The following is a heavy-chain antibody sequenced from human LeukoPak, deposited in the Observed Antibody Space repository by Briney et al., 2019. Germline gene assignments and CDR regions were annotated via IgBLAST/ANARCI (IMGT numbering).Heavy chain of an antibody. CDR1: GGTFSSYA. J-gene: IGHJ6*02. Sequence: GASVKVSCKASGGTFSSYAISWVRQAPGQGLEWMGGIIPIFGTANYAQKFQGRVTITADEPTSTAYMELSSLRSEDTAVYYCARPSHYGSGSYSVLYYYYGMDVWGQGTTVTVSS. CDR3: ARPSHYGSGSYSVLYYYYGMDV. CDR2: IIPIFGTA. D-gene: IGHD3-10*01. V-gene: IGHV1-69*13.